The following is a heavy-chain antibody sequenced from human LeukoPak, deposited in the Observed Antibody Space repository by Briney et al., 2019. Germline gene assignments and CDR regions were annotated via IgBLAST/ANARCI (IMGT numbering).Heavy chain of an antibody. CDR1: GFTFTSYA. V-gene: IGHV3-23*01. J-gene: IGHJ4*02. D-gene: IGHD6-13*01. Sequence: PGGSLRPSCAASGFTFTSYAMSWVRQAPGKGLGWVSAISGSGGSTYYTDSVKGRFTISRDNSQNTLYLQMNSLRTEDTALYFCAKDRTMAADGTYFDYWGQGTLVTVSS. CDR3: AKDRTMAADGTYFDY. CDR2: ISGSGGST.